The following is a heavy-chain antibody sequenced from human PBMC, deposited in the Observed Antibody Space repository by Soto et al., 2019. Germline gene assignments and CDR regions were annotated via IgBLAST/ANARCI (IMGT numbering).Heavy chain of an antibody. D-gene: IGHD2-8*01. Sequence: SVKVSCKASGYTFTSYDINWVRQATGQGLEWMGRMSPNLGIAGYAQKFQGRVTITADNSTSTAYMELSSLRSEDTAVYYCARHKCLYPGVCLYYFDYWGQGTLVTVSS. CDR1: GYTFTSYD. J-gene: IGHJ4*02. CDR2: MSPNLGIA. V-gene: IGHV1-69*04. CDR3: ARHKCLYPGVCLYYFDY.